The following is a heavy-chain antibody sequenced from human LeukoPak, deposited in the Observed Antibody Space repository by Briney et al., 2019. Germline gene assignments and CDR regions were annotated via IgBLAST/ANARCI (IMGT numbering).Heavy chain of an antibody. D-gene: IGHD3-10*01. Sequence: ASVKVSCKASGYTFTSYGISWVRQAPGQGLEWMGWISAYNGNTNYAQKLQGRVTMTTDTSTSTAYMELRSLRSDDTAVYYCARDFNRLLWFGAFYSGIDYWGQGTLVTVSS. V-gene: IGHV1-18*01. CDR2: ISAYNGNT. J-gene: IGHJ4*02. CDR1: GYTFTSYG. CDR3: ARDFNRLLWFGAFYSGIDY.